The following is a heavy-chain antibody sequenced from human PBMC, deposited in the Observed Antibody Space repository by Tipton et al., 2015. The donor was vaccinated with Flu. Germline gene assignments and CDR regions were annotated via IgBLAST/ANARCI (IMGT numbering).Heavy chain of an antibody. Sequence: GLVKPSETLSLICAVYGGSFSGHYWSWIRQPPGKGLEWIGEVTHSGSPNYNPSLKSRVTISVDTSKNQFSLKVTSLTAADTAVYYCARGSGSANAYLDFWGQGTLVTVSS. J-gene: IGHJ4*02. D-gene: IGHD6-19*01. V-gene: IGHV4-34*01. CDR1: GGSFSGHY. CDR2: VTHSGSP. CDR3: ARGSGSANAYLDF.